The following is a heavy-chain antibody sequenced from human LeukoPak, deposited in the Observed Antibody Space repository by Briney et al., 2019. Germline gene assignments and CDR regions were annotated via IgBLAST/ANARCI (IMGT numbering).Heavy chain of an antibody. Sequence: GGSLRLSCAASGFTFSSYWMSWVRQAPGKGLEWVANIKQDGSEKYYVDSVKGRFTISRDNAKNSLYLQMNSLRAEDTAVYYCARLITIFGVVIAYSDYWGQGTLVTVSS. CDR1: GFTFSSYW. J-gene: IGHJ4*02. V-gene: IGHV3-7*01. D-gene: IGHD3-3*01. CDR3: ARLITIFGVVIAYSDY. CDR2: IKQDGSEK.